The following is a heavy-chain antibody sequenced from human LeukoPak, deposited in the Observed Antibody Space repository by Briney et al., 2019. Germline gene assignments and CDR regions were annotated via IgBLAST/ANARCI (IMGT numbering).Heavy chain of an antibody. CDR1: GLTVSSNS. Sequence: GGSLRLSCAASGLTVSSNSMSWVRQAPGKGLEWVSIIYSGGNTFYADSVKGRFTISRDSSKNTLYLQMNSVRADDTAVYYCAREPTDGYTPWGQGTLVTVSS. J-gene: IGHJ5*02. CDR3: AREPTDGYTP. CDR2: IYSGGNT. V-gene: IGHV3-53*01. D-gene: IGHD5-24*01.